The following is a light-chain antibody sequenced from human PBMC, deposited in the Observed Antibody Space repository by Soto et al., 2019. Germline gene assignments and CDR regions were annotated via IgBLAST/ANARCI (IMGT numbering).Light chain of an antibody. CDR2: DAS. CDR1: QSFSSW. V-gene: IGKV1-5*01. J-gene: IGKJ2*01. Sequence: DIQMTQSPSTLSSSVGEIVTITCRASQSFSSWLAWYQQKPGKAPKLLIYDASSLESGVPSRFSGSGSVTEFTLNISSLQPDAFATYYCPQYKSYSRSGMVVYTFGQGTKLEIK. CDR3: PQYKSYSRSGMVVYT.